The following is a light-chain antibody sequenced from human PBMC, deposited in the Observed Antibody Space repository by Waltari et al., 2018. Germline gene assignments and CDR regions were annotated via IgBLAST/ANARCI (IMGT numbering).Light chain of an antibody. Sequence: QSALTQPASVSGSPGQSITISCTGTSSDVGTYKRVPWYQQHPGKAPQLMIYAVSKRPSGVSDRFSGSKSGDMASLTISGLQPEDEAEYFCSSYAGSSKGVFGGGTKVTVL. CDR3: SSYAGSSKGV. CDR1: SSDVGTYKR. J-gene: IGLJ2*01. CDR2: AVS. V-gene: IGLV2-23*02.